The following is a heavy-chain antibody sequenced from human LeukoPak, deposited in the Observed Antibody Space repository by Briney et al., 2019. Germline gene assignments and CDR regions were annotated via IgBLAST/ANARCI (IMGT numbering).Heavy chain of an antibody. CDR2: ISSSSSYI. Sequence: GGSLRLSCAASGFTFSSYSMNWVRQAPGKGLEWVSSISSSSSYIYYADSVKGRFTISRDNAKNSLYLQMNSLRAEDTAVYYCARGADGHETNFDYWGQGTLVTVSS. CDR3: ARGADGHETNFDY. V-gene: IGHV3-21*01. CDR1: GFTFSSYS. D-gene: IGHD5-24*01. J-gene: IGHJ4*02.